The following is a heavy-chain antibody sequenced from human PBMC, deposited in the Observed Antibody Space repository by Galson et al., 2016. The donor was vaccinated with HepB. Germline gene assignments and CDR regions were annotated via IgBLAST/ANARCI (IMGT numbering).Heavy chain of an antibody. J-gene: IGHJ4*02. CDR2: IIPIFGSP. V-gene: IGHV1-69*13. D-gene: IGHD5-18*01. CDR1: GGTFSTDP. Sequence: SVKVSCKASGGTFSTDPINWVRQAPREGLEWMGGIIPIFGSPNYAQRFQGRVTITADEPTSTAYMELSSLRSEDTAVYYCANSYGLRTEFDYWGQGTLVTVSS. CDR3: ANSYGLRTEFDY.